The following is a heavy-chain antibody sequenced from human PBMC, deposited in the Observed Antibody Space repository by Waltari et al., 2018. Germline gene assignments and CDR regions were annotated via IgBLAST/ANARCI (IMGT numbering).Heavy chain of an antibody. CDR2: IIPIFGTA. D-gene: IGHD6-19*01. CDR3: AKTAQVEQWLAKGYYFDY. Sequence: QVQLVQSGAEVKKPGSSVKVSCKASGGTFSSYAISWVRQAPGQGLEWMGRIIPIFGTANYAQKFQGRVTITADKSTSTAYMELSSLRSEDTAVYYCAKTAQVEQWLAKGYYFDYWGQGTLVTVSS. J-gene: IGHJ4*02. V-gene: IGHV1-69*14. CDR1: GGTFSSYA.